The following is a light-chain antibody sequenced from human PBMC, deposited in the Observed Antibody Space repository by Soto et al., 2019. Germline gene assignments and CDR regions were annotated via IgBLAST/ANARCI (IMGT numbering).Light chain of an antibody. CDR1: SSDVGGYNY. V-gene: IGLV2-11*01. CDR2: DVS. CDR3: GSYAGSYTSV. Sequence: QSALTQPRSVSGSPGQSVTISCTGTSSDVGGYNYVSWYQQHPGKAPQLMIYDVSKRPSGVPDRFSGSKSGNTASLTISGLQAEDEADYYCGSYAGSYTSVFGTGTKLTVL. J-gene: IGLJ1*01.